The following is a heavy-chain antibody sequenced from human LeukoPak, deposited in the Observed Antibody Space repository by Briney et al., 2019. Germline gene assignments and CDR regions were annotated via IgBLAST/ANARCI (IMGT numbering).Heavy chain of an antibody. CDR3: ASTYNFWSGYSSQNTDAFDI. V-gene: IGHV4-59*08. CDR1: GGSISSYY. J-gene: IGHJ3*02. D-gene: IGHD3-3*01. CDR2: IYYSGST. Sequence: SETLSLTCTVSGGSISSYYWSWIRQPPGKGLEWIGYIYYSGSTNYNPSLKSRVTISVDTSKNQFSLKLSSVTAADTAVYYCASTYNFWSGYSSQNTDAFDIWGQGTMVTVSS.